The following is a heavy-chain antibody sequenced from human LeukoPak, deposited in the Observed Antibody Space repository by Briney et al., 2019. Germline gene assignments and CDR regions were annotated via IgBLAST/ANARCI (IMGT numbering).Heavy chain of an antibody. Sequence: ASVKVSCKTSGGTFSSYAISWVRQAPGQGLEWMGRIIPILGIANYAQKFQGRVTITADKSTSTAYMELSSLRSEDTAVYYCARLNHNYYDSSGYSVWFDPWGQGTLVTVSS. CDR3: ARLNHNYYDSSGYSVWFDP. CDR2: IIPILGIA. J-gene: IGHJ5*02. CDR1: GGTFSSYA. V-gene: IGHV1-69*04. D-gene: IGHD3-22*01.